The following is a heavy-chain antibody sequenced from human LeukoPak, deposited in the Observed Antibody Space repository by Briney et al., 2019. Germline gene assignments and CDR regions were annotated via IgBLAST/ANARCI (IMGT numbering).Heavy chain of an antibody. Sequence: GGSLRLSCAASGFTFSSYSMNWVRQAPGKGLEWVSSISSSSSYIYYADSVKGRFTISRDNAKNSLYLQMNSLRAEDTAVYYCAKDEQARAKFPLGNDYWGQGTLVTVSS. V-gene: IGHV3-21*01. D-gene: IGHD1/OR15-1a*01. J-gene: IGHJ4*02. CDR2: ISSSSSYI. CDR3: AKDEQARAKFPLGNDY. CDR1: GFTFSSYS.